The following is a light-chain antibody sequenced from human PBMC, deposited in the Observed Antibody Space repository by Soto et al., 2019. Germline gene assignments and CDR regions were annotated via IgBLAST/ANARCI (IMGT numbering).Light chain of an antibody. CDR2: DIF. V-gene: IGKV3D-15*01. CDR1: QSVSSN. CDR3: QQYNSWTLT. Sequence: EIVMTQSPATLSLSPGERATLSCRASQSVSSNLAWYQQKPGQAPRLVIYDIFTRATGVPTRISGSGSGTECTLTISSLKSEDCSVYDCQQYNSWTLTFGGGTKVDIK. J-gene: IGKJ4*01.